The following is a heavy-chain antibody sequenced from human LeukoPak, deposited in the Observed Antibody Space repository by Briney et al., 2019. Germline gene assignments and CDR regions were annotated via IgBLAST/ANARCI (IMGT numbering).Heavy chain of an antibody. V-gene: IGHV1-2*02. J-gene: IGHJ4*02. Sequence: GALVKVSCKASGYTFTGYYKHWVRQAPGQGLEWMGWINPNSGGTNYAQKFQGRVTMTRDTSISTAYMELSRLRSDDTAVYYCARVGDIAAAPFDYWGQGTLVTVSS. D-gene: IGHD6-13*01. CDR3: ARVGDIAAAPFDY. CDR1: GYTFTGYY. CDR2: INPNSGGT.